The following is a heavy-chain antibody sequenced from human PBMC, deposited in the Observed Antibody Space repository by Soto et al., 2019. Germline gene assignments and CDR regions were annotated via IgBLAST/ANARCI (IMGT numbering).Heavy chain of an antibody. J-gene: IGHJ6*01. CDR2: IYHSGST. CDR3: ARDLRGLIWFGELWGNGMDV. D-gene: IGHD3-10*01. CDR1: GGSFGGYY. Sequence: PSETLSTTSLSFGGSFGGYYWGWIGPPPGKGLGWIGEIYHSGSTNYNPSHKSRVTISVDKSKNQFSLKLSSVTAADTAVYYCARDLRGLIWFGELWGNGMDVWGEGTTVT. V-gene: IGHV4-34*01.